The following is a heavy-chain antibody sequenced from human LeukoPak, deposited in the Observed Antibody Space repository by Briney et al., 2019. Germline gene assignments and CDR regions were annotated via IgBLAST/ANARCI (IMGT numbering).Heavy chain of an antibody. Sequence: SVKVSCKASGGTFSTYAINWVRQAPGQGLEWMGRIIPILGIANYAQKFQGRVTITADKSTSTAYMELSSLRSEDTAAYYCARFGGVYYYDSSGYRGVEDFDYWGQGTLVTVSS. CDR1: GGTFSTYA. CDR3: ARFGGVYYYDSSGYRGVEDFDY. CDR2: IIPILGIA. D-gene: IGHD3-22*01. V-gene: IGHV1-69*04. J-gene: IGHJ4*02.